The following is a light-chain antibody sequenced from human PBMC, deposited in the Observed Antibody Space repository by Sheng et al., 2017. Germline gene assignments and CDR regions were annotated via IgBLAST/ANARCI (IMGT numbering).Light chain of an antibody. CDR2: DAS. V-gene: IGKV3-15*01. CDR3: QRYINWTPQAT. Sequence: EIVMTQSPATLSVSPGERATLSCRASQNIFRNLAWYQQKPGQAPSLLIYDASTRATGIPPRFSGSGSGTEFTLTISSLQSEDVAVYYCQRYINWTPQATFGGGTKVEIK. J-gene: IGKJ4*01. CDR1: QNIFRN.